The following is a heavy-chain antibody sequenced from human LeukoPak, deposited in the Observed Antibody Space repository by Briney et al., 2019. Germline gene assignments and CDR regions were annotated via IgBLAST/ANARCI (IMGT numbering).Heavy chain of an antibody. Sequence: GGSLRLSCAASEFTFNNFSMNWVRQAPGKGLEWVSSITSSSDDIYYADSVKGRFIISRDNAKNSLSLQMNSLRAEDTAIYYCARALTTGGQGTLVTVSS. J-gene: IGHJ4*02. CDR3: ARALTT. D-gene: IGHD4-11*01. CDR2: ITSSSDDI. CDR1: EFTFNNFS. V-gene: IGHV3-21*01.